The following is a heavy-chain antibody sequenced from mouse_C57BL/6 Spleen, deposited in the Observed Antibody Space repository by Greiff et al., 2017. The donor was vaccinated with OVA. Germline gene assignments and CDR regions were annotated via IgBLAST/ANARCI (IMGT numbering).Heavy chain of an antibody. CDR2: INPSNGGT. J-gene: IGHJ2*01. V-gene: IGHV1-53*01. CDR1: GYTFTSYW. Sequence: QVQLQQPGTELVKPGASVKLSCKASGYTFTSYWMHWVKQRPGQGLEWIGNINPSNGGTNYNEKFKSKATLTVDKSSSTAYMQLSSLTSEDSAVYYCARSPLITTVVATGDYFDYWGQGTTLTVSS. CDR3: ARSPLITTVVATGDYFDY. D-gene: IGHD1-1*01.